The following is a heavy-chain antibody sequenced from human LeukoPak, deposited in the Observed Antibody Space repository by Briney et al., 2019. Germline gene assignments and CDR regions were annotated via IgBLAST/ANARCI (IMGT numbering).Heavy chain of an antibody. Sequence: PGGSLRLSCAASGFTFSSYSMNWVRQAPGKGLEWVSSISSSSSYIYYADSVKGRFTISRDNAKNSLYLQMNSLRAEDTAVYYCAILGGYGDPRDYWGQGTLVTVSS. CDR1: GFTFSSYS. CDR2: ISSSSSYI. D-gene: IGHD4-17*01. V-gene: IGHV3-21*01. J-gene: IGHJ4*02. CDR3: AILGGYGDPRDY.